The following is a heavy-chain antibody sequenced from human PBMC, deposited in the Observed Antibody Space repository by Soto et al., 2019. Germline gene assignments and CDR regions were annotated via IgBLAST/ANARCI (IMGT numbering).Heavy chain of an antibody. V-gene: IGHV1-18*01. CDR1: GYTFTSYG. CDR2: ISAYNGNT. D-gene: IGHD3-16*02. CDR3: ARDRLRFGGVIASNSYYFDY. J-gene: IGHJ4*02. Sequence: ASVKVSCKASGYTFTSYGISWVRQAPGQGLEWMGWISAYNGNTNYAQKLQGRVTMTTDTSTSTAYMELRSLRSDDTAVYYCARDRLRFGGVIASNSYYFDYWGQGTLGTVAA.